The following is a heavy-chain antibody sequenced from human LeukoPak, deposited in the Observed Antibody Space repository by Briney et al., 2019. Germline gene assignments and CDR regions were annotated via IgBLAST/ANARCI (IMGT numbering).Heavy chain of an antibody. D-gene: IGHD3-10*01. CDR2: IYYSGST. Sequence: PSETLSLTCTVSGGSISSGGYYWSWIRQHPGKGLEWIGYIYYSGSTYYNPSLKSRVTISVDTSKNQFSLKLSSVTAADTAVYYCGRVISVDAFDIWGQGTMVTVSS. J-gene: IGHJ3*02. V-gene: IGHV4-31*03. CDR3: GRVISVDAFDI. CDR1: GGSISSGGYY.